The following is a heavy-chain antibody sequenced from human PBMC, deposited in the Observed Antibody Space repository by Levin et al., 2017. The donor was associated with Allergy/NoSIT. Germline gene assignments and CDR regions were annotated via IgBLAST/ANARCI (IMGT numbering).Heavy chain of an antibody. CDR1: GYTFTSYY. D-gene: IGHD2-15*01. Sequence: ASVKVSCKASGYTFTSYYMHWVRQAPGQGLEWMGIINPSGGSTSYAQKFQGRVTMTRDTSTSTVYMELSSLRSEDTAVYYCARDPNYCSGGSCYRGYFDYWGQGTLVTVSS. CDR3: ARDPNYCSGGSCYRGYFDY. CDR2: INPSGGST. V-gene: IGHV1-46*01. J-gene: IGHJ4*02.